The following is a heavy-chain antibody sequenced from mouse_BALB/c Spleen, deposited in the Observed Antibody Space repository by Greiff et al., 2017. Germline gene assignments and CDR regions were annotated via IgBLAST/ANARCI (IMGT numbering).Heavy chain of an antibody. CDR3: AVITTVVPYFDY. D-gene: IGHD1-1*01. V-gene: IGHV1S81*02. J-gene: IGHJ2*01. CDR2: INPSNGRT. Sequence: VQLQQPGAELVKPGASVKLSCKASGYTFTSYWMHWVKQRPGQGLEWIGEINPSNGRTNYNEKFKSKATLTVDKSSSTAYMQLSSLTSEDSAVYYCAVITTVVPYFDYWGQGTTRTVSS. CDR1: GYTFTSYW.